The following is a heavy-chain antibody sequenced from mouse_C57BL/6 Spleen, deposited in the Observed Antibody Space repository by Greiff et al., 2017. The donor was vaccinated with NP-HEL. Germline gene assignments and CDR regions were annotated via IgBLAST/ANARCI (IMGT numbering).Heavy chain of an antibody. Sequence: QVQLQQPGAELVRPGSSVKLSCKASGYTFTSYWMHWVKQRPIQGLEWIGNIDPSDSETHYNQKFKDKATLTVDKSSSTAYMQLSSLTSEDSAVYYCALYGSTYDFDYWGQGTTLTVSS. V-gene: IGHV1-52*01. CDR2: IDPSDSET. D-gene: IGHD1-1*01. J-gene: IGHJ2*01. CDR3: ALYGSTYDFDY. CDR1: GYTFTSYW.